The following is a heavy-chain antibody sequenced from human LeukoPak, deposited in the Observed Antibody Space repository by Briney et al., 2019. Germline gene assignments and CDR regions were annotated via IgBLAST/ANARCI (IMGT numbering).Heavy chain of an antibody. Sequence: GGSLRLSCTASGFTFGDYAMSWFRQAPGKGLEWVGFIRSKAYGGTTEYAASVKGRFTISRDDSKSIAYLQMNSLKTEDTAVYYCTGCHSSGWYFDAFDIWGQGTMVTVSS. J-gene: IGHJ3*02. CDR1: GFTFGDYA. V-gene: IGHV3-49*03. CDR2: IRSKAYGGTT. D-gene: IGHD6-13*01. CDR3: TGCHSSGWYFDAFDI.